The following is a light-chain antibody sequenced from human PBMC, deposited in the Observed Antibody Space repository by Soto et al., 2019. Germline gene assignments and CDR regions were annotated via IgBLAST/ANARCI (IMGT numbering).Light chain of an antibody. V-gene: IGLV1-47*02. CDR3: SSWDDRLSGVV. J-gene: IGLJ2*01. CDR1: SSNIGSNY. CDR2: NTN. Sequence: QAVVTQPPSASGTPGQRVTISCSGSSSNIGSNYVYWYQQLPGTAPKLLIYNTNERPSGVPDRLSGSKSGTSASLAISGLRSEDEADYYCSSWDDRLSGVVFGGGTKLTVL.